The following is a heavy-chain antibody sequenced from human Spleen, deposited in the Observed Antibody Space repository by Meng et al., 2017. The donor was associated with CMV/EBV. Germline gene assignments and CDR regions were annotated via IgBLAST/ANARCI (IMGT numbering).Heavy chain of an antibody. CDR1: FTFSSYA. CDR2: ISYDGSNK. CDR3: ARDPGIAAAGTGGYFDY. J-gene: IGHJ4*02. V-gene: IGHV3-30-3*01. Sequence: FTFSSYAMHWVRQAPGKGLEWVAVISYDGSNKYYADSVKGRFTISRDNSKNTLYLQMNSLRAEDTAVYYCARDPGIAAAGTGGYFDYWGQGTLVTVSS. D-gene: IGHD6-13*01.